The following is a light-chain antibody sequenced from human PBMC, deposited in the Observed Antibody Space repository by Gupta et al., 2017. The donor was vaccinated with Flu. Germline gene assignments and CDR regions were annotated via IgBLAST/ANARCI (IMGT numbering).Light chain of an antibody. V-gene: IGLV1-40*01. Sequence: QSVLTQPPSVSGAPGQRVTISCTGSSSNIGAGYDVHWYQQLPGTAPKLLIYANNNRPSGGPDRVSCSTSGTSADPVTTALQQEEEADYYGQADDISNSGTWGFGGGTKLTVL. J-gene: IGLJ3*02. CDR2: ANN. CDR1: SSNIGAGYD. CDR3: QADDISNSGTWG.